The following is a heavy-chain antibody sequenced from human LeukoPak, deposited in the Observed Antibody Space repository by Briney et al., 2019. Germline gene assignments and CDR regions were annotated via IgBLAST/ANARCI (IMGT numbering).Heavy chain of an antibody. Sequence: GGSLRLSCAASGFTFSSYAMNWVRQAPGKGLEWVSAISGSGGSTYYADSVKGRFTISRDNSKNTLYLQMNSLRAEDTAVYYCAKSYGYGSYYYYMDVWGRGTTVTVSS. CDR3: AKSYGYGSYYYYMDV. CDR1: GFTFSSYA. V-gene: IGHV3-23*01. D-gene: IGHD5-18*01. J-gene: IGHJ6*03. CDR2: ISGSGGST.